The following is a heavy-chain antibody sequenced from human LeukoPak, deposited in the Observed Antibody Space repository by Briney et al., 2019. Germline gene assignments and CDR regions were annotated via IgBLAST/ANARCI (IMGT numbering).Heavy chain of an antibody. CDR2: ISYHARDQ. CDR1: GFTFSDHA. CDR3: AAQPCINGICYLDY. J-gene: IGHJ4*02. V-gene: IGHV3-30*04. D-gene: IGHD2-8*01. Sequence: GSLRLSCTASGFTFSDHAMHWVRQAPGEGLEWVTVISYHARDQFYADSVKGRFTVSRDNSRNILYLQMNSLRAEDSAVYYCAAQPCINGICYLDYWGQGALVTVSS.